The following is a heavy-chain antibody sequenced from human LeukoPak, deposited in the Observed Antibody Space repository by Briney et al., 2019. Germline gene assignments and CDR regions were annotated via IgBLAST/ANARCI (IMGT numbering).Heavy chain of an antibody. CDR2: FNREDDEA. J-gene: IGHJ4*02. V-gene: IGHV1-24*01. CDR1: GYTLTDFS. D-gene: IGHD3-22*01. Sequence: GAXVKVSCNISGYTLTDFSMHWVRQAPGKGLEWMGGFNREDDEAIYAPHFQGRVTVTEDTSTDTAYMELSSLRSEDTAVYYCATLDSYYDNSGRPLVPDWGQGTLVTVSS. CDR3: ATLDSYYDNSGRPLVPD.